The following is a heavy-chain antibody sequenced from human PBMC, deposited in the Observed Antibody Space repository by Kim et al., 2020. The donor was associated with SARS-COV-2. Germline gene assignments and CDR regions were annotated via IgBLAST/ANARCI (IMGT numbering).Heavy chain of an antibody. D-gene: IGHD2-8*01. CDR1: GFTFSSYG. V-gene: IGHV3-33*01. Sequence: GGSLRLSCAASGFTFSSYGMHWVRQAPGKGLEWVAVIWYDGSNKYYADSVKGRFTISRDNSKNTLYLQMNSLRAEDTAVYYCARGRPYCGNGVCYVSFFDYWGQGTLVTVSS. CDR3: ARGRPYCGNGVCYVSFFDY. J-gene: IGHJ4*02. CDR2: IWYDGSNK.